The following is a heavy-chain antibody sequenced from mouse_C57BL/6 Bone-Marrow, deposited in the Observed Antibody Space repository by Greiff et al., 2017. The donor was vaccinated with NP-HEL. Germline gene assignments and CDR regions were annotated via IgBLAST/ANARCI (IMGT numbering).Heavy chain of an antibody. Sequence: DVKLVESGGDLVKPGGSLKLSCAASGFTFSSYGMSWVRQTPDKRLEWVATIGSGGSYTYSPDSVQGRFTIPRDNAKNTLYLQMSSLKSEDTAMYYCARPNYGAYWYFDVWGTGTTVTVSS. V-gene: IGHV5-6*02. CDR3: ARPNYGAYWYFDV. CDR1: GFTFSSYG. CDR2: IGSGGSYT. J-gene: IGHJ1*03. D-gene: IGHD1-1*01.